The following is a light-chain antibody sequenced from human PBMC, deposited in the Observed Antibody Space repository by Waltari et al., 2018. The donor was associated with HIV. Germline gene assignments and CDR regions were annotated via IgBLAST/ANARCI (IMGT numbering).Light chain of an antibody. J-gene: IGKJ4*01. V-gene: IGKV1-13*02. Sequence: ILLTQSPSSLSASVGDGVTITCRASQDITTALAWFQQKPGDAPKLLIFSGSRLERGVSPRFFGRGSGTDFTLSISRVEAEDVGVYYCMQSTHWPLTFGGGTKVEIK. CDR1: QDITTA. CDR2: SGS. CDR3: MQSTHWPLT.